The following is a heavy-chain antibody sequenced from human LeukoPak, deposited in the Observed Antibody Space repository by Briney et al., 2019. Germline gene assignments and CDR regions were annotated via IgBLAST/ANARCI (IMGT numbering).Heavy chain of an antibody. D-gene: IGHD5-18*01. J-gene: IGHJ4*02. CDR2: IYPGDSET. CDR1: GYSFTSYW. V-gene: IGHV5-51*01. CDR3: VRSRGYSYGYSYYFDY. Sequence: GESLKISCKGSGYSFTSYWIGWVRQMPGKGLEWMGIIYPGDSETRYSPSFQGQVTISADKSITTAYLQWSSLKASDTAMYYCVRSRGYSYGYSYYFDYWGQGTLVTVSS.